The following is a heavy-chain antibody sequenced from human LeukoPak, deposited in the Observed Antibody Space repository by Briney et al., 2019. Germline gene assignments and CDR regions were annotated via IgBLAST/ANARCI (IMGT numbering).Heavy chain of an antibody. Sequence: SVKVSCKASGYTFTSYGISWVRQAPGQGLEWMGGIIPIFGTANYAQKFQGRVTITADESTSTAYMELSSLRSEDTAVYYCARSETGYCSGGSCQIYYMDVWGKGTTVTISS. CDR1: GYTFTSYG. D-gene: IGHD2-15*01. V-gene: IGHV1-69*13. J-gene: IGHJ6*03. CDR2: IIPIFGTA. CDR3: ARSETGYCSGGSCQIYYMDV.